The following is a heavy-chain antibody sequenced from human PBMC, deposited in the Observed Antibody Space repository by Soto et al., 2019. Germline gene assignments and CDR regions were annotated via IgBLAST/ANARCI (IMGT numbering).Heavy chain of an antibody. CDR3: AKGGTSYNWFDP. Sequence: EVQLLESGGGLVQPGGSLRLSCAASGFTFSSYAMSWVRQAPGKGLEWVSTISGSGGYTYYADSVKGRFTNSIDNSKNPLYLQMNSLRAEDTAVYYCAKGGTSYNWFDPWGQGTLVTVSS. J-gene: IGHJ5*02. V-gene: IGHV3-23*01. CDR2: ISGSGGYT. D-gene: IGHD2-8*01. CDR1: GFTFSSYA.